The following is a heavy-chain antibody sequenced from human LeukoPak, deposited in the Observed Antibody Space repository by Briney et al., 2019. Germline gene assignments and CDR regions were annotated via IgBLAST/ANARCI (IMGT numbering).Heavy chain of an antibody. CDR2: IYYSGST. D-gene: IGHD6-13*01. J-gene: IGHJ3*02. CDR3: ARDVGSSWRGDAFDI. Sequence: SETLSLTCTVSGGSISSYYWSWIRQPPGKGLEWIGYIYYSGSTNNNPSLKSRVTISVDTSKNQFSLKLSSVTAADTAVYYCARDVGSSWRGDAFDIWGQGTMVTVSS. CDR1: GGSISSYY. V-gene: IGHV4-59*01.